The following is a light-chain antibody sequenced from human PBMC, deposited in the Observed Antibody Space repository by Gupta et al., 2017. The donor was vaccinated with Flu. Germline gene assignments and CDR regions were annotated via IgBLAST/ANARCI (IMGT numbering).Light chain of an antibody. CDR1: NIGTKH. V-gene: IGLV3-9*01. Sequence: SYQLTQPLSVSVALGQTAMIACGGNNIGTKHVHWYQQKPGKAPMLVIYRDINRPSGIPERFSGSNSGNTATLTITRAQAGDEADYFCQVWDSSSYVFGTGTKVTVL. CDR3: QVWDSSSYV. J-gene: IGLJ1*01. CDR2: RDI.